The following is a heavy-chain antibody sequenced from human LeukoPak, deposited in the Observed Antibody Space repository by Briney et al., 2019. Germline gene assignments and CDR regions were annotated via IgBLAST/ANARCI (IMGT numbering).Heavy chain of an antibody. CDR1: GYSISSGYY. CDR2: IYHSGST. D-gene: IGHD6-13*01. Sequence: SETLSLTCTVSGYSISSGYYWGWIRQPPGKGLEWIGSIYHSGSTYYNPSLKSRVTVSVDTSKNQFSLKPSSVTAADTAVYYCARRYSAINKIDYWGQGILVTVSS. CDR3: ARRYSAINKIDY. J-gene: IGHJ4*02. V-gene: IGHV4-38-2*02.